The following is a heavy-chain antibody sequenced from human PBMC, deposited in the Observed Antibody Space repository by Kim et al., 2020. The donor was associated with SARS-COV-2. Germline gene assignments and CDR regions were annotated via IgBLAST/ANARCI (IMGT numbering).Heavy chain of an antibody. CDR2: IYYSGST. J-gene: IGHJ4*02. D-gene: IGHD4-17*01. Sequence: SETLSLTCTVSGGSISSSSYYWGWIRQPPGKGLEWIGSIYYSGSTYYNPSLKSRVTISVDTSKNQFSLKLSSVTAADTAVYYCARSGYGDYVRDFDYWGQGTLVTVSS. V-gene: IGHV4-39*01. CDR3: ARSGYGDYVRDFDY. CDR1: GGSISSSSYY.